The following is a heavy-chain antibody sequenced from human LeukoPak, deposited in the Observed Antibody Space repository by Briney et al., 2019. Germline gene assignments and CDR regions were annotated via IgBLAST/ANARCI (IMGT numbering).Heavy chain of an antibody. CDR3: ARDRVGDSDAFDV. CDR1: GYRFSNNW. CDR2: IKQDGSEK. J-gene: IGHJ3*01. D-gene: IGHD2-21*01. Sequence: GGSLRLSCAASGYRFSNNWMSWVRQAPGEGREWVANIKQDGSEKYYVDSVKGRFTISRDNAKSSLYLQMSSLRAEDTAIYYCARDRVGDSDAFDVWGQGTVVTVSS. V-gene: IGHV3-7*01.